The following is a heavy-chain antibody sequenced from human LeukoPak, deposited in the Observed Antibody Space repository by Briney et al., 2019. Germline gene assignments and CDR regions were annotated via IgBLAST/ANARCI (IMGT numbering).Heavy chain of an antibody. V-gene: IGHV3-11*06. D-gene: IGHD2-15*01. CDR1: GFTFSDYY. CDR2: ISGRSTDT. CDR3: ARDSAGTCSGAGCDPDDFDY. J-gene: IGHJ4*02. Sequence: PGGSLTLSCAASGFTFSDYYMTWVRRAPGKGLEWISHISGRSTDTNYADSVKCRFTISRDNAKNSLYLQMNSLRVEDAAVYYCARDSAGTCSGAGCDPDDFDYWGQGTLVTVSS.